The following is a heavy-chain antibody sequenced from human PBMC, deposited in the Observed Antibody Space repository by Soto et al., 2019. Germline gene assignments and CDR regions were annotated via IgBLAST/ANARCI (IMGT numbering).Heavy chain of an antibody. D-gene: IGHD3-9*01. CDR3: ARGVGSSPPRY. Sequence: SETLSLTCTVSGGSISVYYWSWIRQSPRQGLEWIGYVYDNGRPYYSPSLKSRVTISADTSKNQISLKLTSATAADTAVYYCARGVGSSPPRYWGRGTLVTVSS. CDR2: VYDNGRP. V-gene: IGHV4-59*01. J-gene: IGHJ4*02. CDR1: GGSISVYY.